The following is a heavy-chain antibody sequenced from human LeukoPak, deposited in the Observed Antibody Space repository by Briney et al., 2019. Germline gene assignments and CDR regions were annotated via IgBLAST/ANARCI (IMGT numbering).Heavy chain of an antibody. CDR2: IYSGGST. CDR1: GFTVSSNY. V-gene: IGHV3-53*04. Sequence: GGSLRLSCAASGFTVSSNYMNWVRQAPGKGLEWVSVIYSGGSTDYADSVKGRFTISRHNSKNTLYLQMNSLRAEDSAVYYCARVTMKYGLDVWGRGTTVTVSS. D-gene: IGHD3-22*01. CDR3: ARVTMKYGLDV. J-gene: IGHJ6*02.